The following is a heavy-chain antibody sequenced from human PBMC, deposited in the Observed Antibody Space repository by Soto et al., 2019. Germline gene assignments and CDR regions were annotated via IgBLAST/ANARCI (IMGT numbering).Heavy chain of an antibody. CDR2: IWYDGSNK. CDR3: ARDTAAAGVFDY. CDR1: GFTFSSYG. D-gene: IGHD6-13*01. Sequence: GGSLRLSCAASGFTFSSYGMHWVRQAPGKGLEWVAVIWYDGSNKYYADSVKGRFTISRDNSKNTLYLQMNSLRAEDTAVYYCARDTAAAGVFDYWGQGTLVTVSS. J-gene: IGHJ4*02. V-gene: IGHV3-33*01.